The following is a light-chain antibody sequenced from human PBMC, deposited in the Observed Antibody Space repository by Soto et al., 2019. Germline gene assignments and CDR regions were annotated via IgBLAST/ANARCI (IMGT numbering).Light chain of an antibody. V-gene: IGLV1-44*01. CDR2: SNN. J-gene: IGLJ1*01. CDR1: SSNIGSNT. Sequence: QSALTQPPSASGTPGQIVAISCSGSSSNIGSNTVNWYQQLPGTAPKLLIYSNNQRPSGVPDRFSGSKSGTSASLAISGLQSEDEADYYCAAWDDSLNGYVFGTGTKVTVL. CDR3: AAWDDSLNGYV.